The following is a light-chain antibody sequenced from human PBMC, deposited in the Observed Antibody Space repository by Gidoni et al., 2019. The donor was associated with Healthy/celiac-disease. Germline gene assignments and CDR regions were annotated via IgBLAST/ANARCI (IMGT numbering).Light chain of an antibody. V-gene: IGKV3-20*01. CDR1: QSVSSSY. Sequence: EIVLTQSPGTLSLSPGERATLSCRASQSVSSSYLAWYQQKPGQAPRLPIYGASSRATGIPDRVSGSGSGTDFTLTISRLEPEDFAVYYCQQYGSLFTFGPGTKVDIK. CDR2: GAS. J-gene: IGKJ3*01. CDR3: QQYGSLFT.